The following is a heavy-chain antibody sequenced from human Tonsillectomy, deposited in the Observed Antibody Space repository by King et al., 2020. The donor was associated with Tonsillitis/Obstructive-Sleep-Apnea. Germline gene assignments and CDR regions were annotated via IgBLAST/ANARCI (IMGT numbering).Heavy chain of an antibody. D-gene: IGHD2-8*01. CDR2: ISSSGSTI. J-gene: IGHJ3*02. CDR3: ARDRRGDANDAFDI. Sequence: VQLVESGGGLVQPGGSLRLSCAASGFTFSSYEMNWVRQAPGKGLEWVSYISSSGSTIYYADSVTGRFTISRDNAKNSLYLQMNSLRAEDTAVYYCARDRRGDANDAFDIWGQGTMVTVSS. V-gene: IGHV3-48*03. CDR1: GFTFSSYE.